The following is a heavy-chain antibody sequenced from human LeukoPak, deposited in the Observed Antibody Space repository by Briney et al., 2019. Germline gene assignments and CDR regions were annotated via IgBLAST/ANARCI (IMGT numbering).Heavy chain of an antibody. Sequence: SETLSLTCTVSGDSISSSSYYWGWIRQPPGKGLQWIGSIYYSGNTYYNPSLKSRVTVSADTSKNQFSLKLSSVTATDAAVYYCASQPARASSAIFDCWGQGTLVTVSS. V-gene: IGHV4-39*01. CDR3: ASQPARASSAIFDC. J-gene: IGHJ4*02. CDR1: GDSISSSSYY. D-gene: IGHD6-25*01. CDR2: IYYSGNT.